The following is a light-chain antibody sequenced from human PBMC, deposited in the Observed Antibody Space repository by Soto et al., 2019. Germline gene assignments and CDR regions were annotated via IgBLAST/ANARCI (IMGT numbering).Light chain of an antibody. CDR1: QVISKF. Sequence: IQMTHSPSSLSAFLGEIVTIHCRASQVISKFLNWYQLRPGKAPKLLIFDASELETGVTSRFSGHRSGTDFSFIISSLQPEDIATYYCQQYDNYPLTFGGGTKVDIK. J-gene: IGKJ4*01. V-gene: IGKV1-33*01. CDR3: QQYDNYPLT. CDR2: DAS.